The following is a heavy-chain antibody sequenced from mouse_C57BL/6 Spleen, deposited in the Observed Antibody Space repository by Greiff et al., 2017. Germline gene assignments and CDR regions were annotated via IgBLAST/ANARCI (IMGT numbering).Heavy chain of an antibody. CDR1: GYAFSSYW. CDR3: AREDSSGPLAMDY. V-gene: IGHV1-80*01. D-gene: IGHD3-2*02. CDR2: IYPGDGDT. Sequence: QVQLQQSGAELVKPGASVKISCKASGYAFSSYWMNWVKQRPGKGLEWIGQIYPGDGDTNYNGKFKGKDTLTADKSSSTAYMQLSSLTSEDSAVYFCAREDSSGPLAMDYWGQGTSGTVS. J-gene: IGHJ4*01.